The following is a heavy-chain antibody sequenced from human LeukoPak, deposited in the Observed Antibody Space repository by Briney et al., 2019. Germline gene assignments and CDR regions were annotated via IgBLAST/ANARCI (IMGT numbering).Heavy chain of an antibody. D-gene: IGHD2-2*01. J-gene: IGHJ4*02. CDR3: ARDVVVPAAQFCDY. CDR2: ISSSSSYI. CDR1: GFTFSSYS. Sequence: GGSLRLSCAASGFTFSSYSMNWVRQAPGKGLEWVSSISSSSSYIYYADSAKGRLTISRDNAKNSLYLQMNSLRAEDTAVYYCARDVVVPAAQFCDYWGQGTLVIVSS. V-gene: IGHV3-21*01.